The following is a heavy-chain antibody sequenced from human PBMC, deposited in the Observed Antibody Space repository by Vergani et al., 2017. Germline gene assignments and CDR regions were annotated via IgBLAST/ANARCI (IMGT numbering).Heavy chain of an antibody. CDR1: GFPVSSNY. CDR2: IYSGGST. V-gene: IGHV3-66*02. CDR3: ASEGYYSGSYFDY. Sequence: EVQLVESGGGLVQPGGSLRLSCAASGFPVSSNYMSWVRQAPGKGLEWVSVIYSGGSTYHADSVKGRFTISIDNSKNTLYFQMNSLRADDTAVYYCASEGYYSGSYFDYWGQGTLVTVSS. J-gene: IGHJ4*02. D-gene: IGHD3-3*01.